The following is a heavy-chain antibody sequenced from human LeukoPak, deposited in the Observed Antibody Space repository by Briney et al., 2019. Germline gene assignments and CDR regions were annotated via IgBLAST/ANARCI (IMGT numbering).Heavy chain of an antibody. Sequence: ASVKVSCKASGYTFTSYAMNWVRQAPGQGLEWMGWINTNTGNPTYAQGFTGRFVFSLDTSVSTAYLQISSLKAEDTAVYYCARDAPKRDYYDSSGYYLNYYYMDVWGKGTTVTVSS. CDR3: ARDAPKRDYYDSSGYYLNYYYMDV. J-gene: IGHJ6*03. V-gene: IGHV7-4-1*02. D-gene: IGHD3-22*01. CDR2: INTNTGNP. CDR1: GYTFTSYA.